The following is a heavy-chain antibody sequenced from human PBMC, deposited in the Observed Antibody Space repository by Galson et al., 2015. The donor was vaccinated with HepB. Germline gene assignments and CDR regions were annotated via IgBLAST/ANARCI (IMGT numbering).Heavy chain of an antibody. CDR3: AKGYGLFDS. J-gene: IGHJ5*01. CDR1: GFAFDSHA. D-gene: IGHD5-18*01. V-gene: IGHV3-23*01. Sequence: SLRLSCAASGFAFDSHAMSWVRQAPGRGLEWISGISGHGDSTFYADSVKGRFTVSRDNSNNMLYLQMNSLRAEDAGLYFCAKGYGLFDSWAQGILVTVSS. CDR2: ISGHGDST.